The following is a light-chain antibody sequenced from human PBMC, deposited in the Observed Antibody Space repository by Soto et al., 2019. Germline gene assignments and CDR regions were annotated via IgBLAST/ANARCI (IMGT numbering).Light chain of an antibody. CDR3: QQYGSSGT. CDR1: ESVRSSS. J-gene: IGKJ1*01. CDR2: GAS. V-gene: IGKV3-20*01. Sequence: EIVLTQSPGTLSLSPGERATLSCRASESVRSSSLAWYQHKPGQAPRLLIYGASNRATGIPDRFSGSGSGTDFTLTISRLEPEDFAVYYCQQYGSSGTFGQGTKVDIK.